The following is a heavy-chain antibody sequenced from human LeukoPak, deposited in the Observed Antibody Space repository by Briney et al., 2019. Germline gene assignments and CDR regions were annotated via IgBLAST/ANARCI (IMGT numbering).Heavy chain of an antibody. CDR1: GYTFTGYY. J-gene: IGHJ4*02. CDR3: ARKVVMGVDY. V-gene: IGHV1-2*02. Sequence: ASVKVSCKASGYTFTGYYMHWVRQAPGQGLEWMGWINPNSGGTNYAQEFQGRVTMTRDTSISTAYMELSRLRSDDTAVYYCARKVVMGVDYWGQGTLVTVSS. D-gene: IGHD4-23*01. CDR2: INPNSGGT.